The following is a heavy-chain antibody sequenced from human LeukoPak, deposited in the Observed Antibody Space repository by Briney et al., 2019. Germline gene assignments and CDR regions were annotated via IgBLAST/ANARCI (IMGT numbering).Heavy chain of an antibody. CDR3: VRRGRNSSGWQDYL. D-gene: IGHD6-25*01. V-gene: IGHV4-59*01. CDR2: IYHTGST. J-gene: IGHJ4*02. Sequence: SETLSLTCTVSGGSISSYYWSWIRQPPGKGLEWIANIYHTGSTNYNPSLSSRVTISIDTAKNQFSLKLTSVTAADTAVYYCVRRGRNSSGWQDYLWGQGTLVTVSS. CDR1: GGSISSYY.